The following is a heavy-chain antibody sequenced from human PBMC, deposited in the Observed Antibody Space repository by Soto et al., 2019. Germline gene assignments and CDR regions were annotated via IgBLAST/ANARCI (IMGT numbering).Heavy chain of an antibody. V-gene: IGHV1-69*01. D-gene: IGHD3-3*01. J-gene: IGHJ6*02. CDR1: RYTYRRYA. CDR3: ASEMRITICVVVMLWILDV. CDR2: IIPIFGTA. Sequence: VPCNASRYTYRRYAMRWVRQATGQGLSGMGGIIPIFGTANYAQKFQGRVTITADESTSTAYMELSSLRSEDTAVYYCASEMRITICVVVMLWILDVWVQGTSVTVSS.